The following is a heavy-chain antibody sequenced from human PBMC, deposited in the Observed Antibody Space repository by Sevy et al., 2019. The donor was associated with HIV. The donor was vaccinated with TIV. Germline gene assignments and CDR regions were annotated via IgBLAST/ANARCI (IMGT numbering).Heavy chain of an antibody. CDR3: ARGARGTLPSYYYYPMDV. V-gene: IGHV5-51*07. Sequence: GESLKISCKGSGYTFTDYWIVWVHQMSGKGLECMGIIYPGDSDTTYSPSFQGQVTISVDKSISTAYLQWRSLKASDTAIFYCARGARGTLPSYYYYPMDVWGQGTTVTVSS. CDR1: GYTFTDYW. J-gene: IGHJ6*02. D-gene: IGHD1-1*01. CDR2: IYPGDSDT.